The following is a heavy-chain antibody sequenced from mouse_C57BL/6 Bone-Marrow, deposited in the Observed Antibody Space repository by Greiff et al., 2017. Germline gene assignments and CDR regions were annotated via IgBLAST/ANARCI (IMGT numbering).Heavy chain of an antibody. CDR1: GFTFSNYW. J-gene: IGHJ2*01. V-gene: IGHV6-3*01. CDR2: IRLKSDNYAT. CDR3: TDGWRYFDY. Sequence: EVRLMESGGGLVQPGGSMKLSCVASGFTFSNYWMNWVRQSPEKGLEWVAQIRLKSDNYATHYAESVKGRFTISRDDSKSSVYLQMNNLRAEDTGIYYCTDGWRYFDYWGQGTTLTVSS. D-gene: IGHD2-2*01.